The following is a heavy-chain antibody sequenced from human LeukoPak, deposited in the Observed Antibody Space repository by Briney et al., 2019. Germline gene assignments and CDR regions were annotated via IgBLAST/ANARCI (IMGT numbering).Heavy chain of an antibody. CDR2: IYSGGNT. V-gene: IGHV3-53*01. CDR3: ARDRITMVRGVADAFDI. Sequence: GGSLRLSCAASGFTVSSNYMSWVRQAPGKGLECVSVIYSGGNTYYADSVKGRFIISRDNSKNTLYLQMNSLRAEDTAVYYCARDRITMVRGVADAFDIWGQGTMVTVSS. CDR1: GFTVSSNY. D-gene: IGHD3-10*01. J-gene: IGHJ3*02.